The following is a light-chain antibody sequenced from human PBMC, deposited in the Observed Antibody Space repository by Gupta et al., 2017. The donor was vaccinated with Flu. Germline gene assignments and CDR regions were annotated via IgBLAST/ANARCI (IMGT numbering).Light chain of an antibody. CDR2: SNN. CDR1: SSNIGSNT. V-gene: IGLV1-44*01. CDR3: AAWDDSRNGSA. J-gene: IGLJ1*01. Sequence: QSVLTQPPSASGTPGQRVTISCSGSSSNIGSNTVNWYQQLPGTAPKLLIYSNNQRPSGVPDRFSGSKSGTSASLAISGLQSEDEADYYCAAWDDSRNGSAFGTGTKVTVL.